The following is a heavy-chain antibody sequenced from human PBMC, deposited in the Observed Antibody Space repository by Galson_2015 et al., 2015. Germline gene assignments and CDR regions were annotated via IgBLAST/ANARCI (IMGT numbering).Heavy chain of an antibody. J-gene: IGHJ4*02. D-gene: IGHD2-2*01. CDR1: GGSFSSYA. CDR2: ITPIFGTA. Sequence: SVKVSCKASGGSFSSYAINWVRQAPGQGLEWMGGITPIFGTANYAQKFQGRVTITADKSTSTAYMGMSSLRSEDTAVYYCARASQDCSRASCPHNYWGQGTLLTVSS. V-gene: IGHV1-69*06. CDR3: ARASQDCSRASCPHNY.